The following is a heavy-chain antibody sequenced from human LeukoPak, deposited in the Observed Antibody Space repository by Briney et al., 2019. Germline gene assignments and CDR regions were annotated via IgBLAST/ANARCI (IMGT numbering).Heavy chain of an antibody. CDR1: GGSFSGYY. D-gene: IGHD4-17*01. V-gene: IGHV4-34*01. CDR2: INHSGST. J-gene: IGHJ4*02. CDR3: ARVKVRTVTTYLYYFDY. Sequence: SETLSLTCAVYGGSFSGYYWSWIRQPPGKGLEWIGEINHSGSTNYNPSPKSRVTISVDTSKNQFSLKLSSVTAADTAVYYCARVKVRTVTTYLYYFDYWGQGTLVTVSS.